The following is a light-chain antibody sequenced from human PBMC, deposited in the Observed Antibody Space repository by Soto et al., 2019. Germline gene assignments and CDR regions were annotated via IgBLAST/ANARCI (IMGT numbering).Light chain of an antibody. J-gene: IGKJ4*01. CDR2: DTS. CDR3: QQRSNWPLT. CDR1: QSVSNY. V-gene: IGKV3-11*01. Sequence: EIVLTQSPATLSLSPGKIATLSCRASQSVSNYVAWYQQKPGQAPRLLIYDTSNRAGGIPVIFSGSGSGTDFTLTISSLEPDDVAVYYCQQRSNWPLTFGGGNKVEIK.